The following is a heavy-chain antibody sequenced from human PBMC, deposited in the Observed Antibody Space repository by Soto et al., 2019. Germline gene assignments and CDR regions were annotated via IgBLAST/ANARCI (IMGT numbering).Heavy chain of an antibody. Sequence: GESLKISCKGSGYSFAGYWITWVRQKPGKGLEWMGRIDPSDSQTYYSPSFRGHVTISVTKSITTVFLQCSSLRAEDTAIYYCALRKTGSYFDYWGQGTLVTVSS. CDR1: GYSFAGYW. J-gene: IGHJ4*02. D-gene: IGHD1-26*01. CDR3: ALRKTGSYFDY. CDR2: IDPSDSQT. V-gene: IGHV5-10-1*01.